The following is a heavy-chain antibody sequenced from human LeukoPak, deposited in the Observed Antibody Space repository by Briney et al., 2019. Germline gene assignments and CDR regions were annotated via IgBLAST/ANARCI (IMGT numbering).Heavy chain of an antibody. Sequence: SETLSLTCTVSGGSISSYYWSWIRQPPGKGLEWIGYIYYSGSTNYNPSLKSRVTISVDTSKNQFSLKLSSVTAADTAVYYCARHIPQGYGSGSYVDYWGQGTLVTVSS. J-gene: IGHJ4*02. CDR1: GGSISSYY. V-gene: IGHV4-59*08. CDR2: IYYSGST. D-gene: IGHD3-10*01. CDR3: ARHIPQGYGSGSYVDY.